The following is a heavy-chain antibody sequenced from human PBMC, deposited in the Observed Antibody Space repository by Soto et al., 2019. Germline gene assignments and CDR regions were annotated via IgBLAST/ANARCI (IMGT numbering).Heavy chain of an antibody. J-gene: IGHJ4*02. V-gene: IGHV5-51*01. Sequence: GESLKISCKGFGYSFSSDWIGWVRQMPGKGLEWMGIIYPGDSDTRYNPSFEGQVTVSAGESISTAYLQWNTLKASDTAMYYCVRPNFGALTHFDFWGQGTLVTVSS. D-gene: IGHD3-16*01. CDR3: VRPNFGALTHFDF. CDR1: GYSFSSDW. CDR2: IYPGDSDT.